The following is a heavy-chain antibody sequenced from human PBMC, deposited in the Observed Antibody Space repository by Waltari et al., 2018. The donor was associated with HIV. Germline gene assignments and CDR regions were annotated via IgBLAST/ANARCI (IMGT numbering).Heavy chain of an antibody. CDR2: IWYDGSNK. CDR3: ARDLGEHYYDSSPDV. D-gene: IGHD3-22*01. CDR1: GFTFSSYG. J-gene: IGHJ6*02. V-gene: IGHV3-33*01. Sequence: QVQLVESGGGVVQPGRSLRLSCAASGFTFSSYGMHWVRQAPGKGLEWVAVIWYDGSNKYYADSVKGRFTISRDNSKNTLYLQMNSLRAEDTAVYYCARDLGEHYYDSSPDVWGQGTTVTVSS.